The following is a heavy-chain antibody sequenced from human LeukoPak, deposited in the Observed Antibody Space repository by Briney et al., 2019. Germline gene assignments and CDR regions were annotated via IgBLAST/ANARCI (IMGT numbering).Heavy chain of an antibody. Sequence: SETLSLTCTVSGGSISSYYWSWIRQPPGKGLEWIGYIYHRGSTNYSPSLKSRVTISIDTSKNQFSLKLSSVTAADTAVYYCARLQAPLSAYYTTDQYCFDYWGQGTLLTVSS. V-gene: IGHV4-59*08. CDR1: GGSISSYY. CDR3: ARLQAPLSAYYTTDQYCFDY. D-gene: IGHD4-11*01. J-gene: IGHJ4*02. CDR2: IYHRGST.